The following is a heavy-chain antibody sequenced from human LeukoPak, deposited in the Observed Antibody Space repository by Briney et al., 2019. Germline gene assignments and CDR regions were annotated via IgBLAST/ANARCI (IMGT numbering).Heavy chain of an antibody. CDR1: EFNVSTDS. CDR3: AKDLSWGSLGY. J-gene: IGHJ4*02. V-gene: IGHV3-53*01. Sequence: GGSLRLSCAASEFNVSTDSMTWVRQAPGKGLEWVSLIYSGGSSSYADSVKGRFTISRDNSKNMLYLQMNSLRAEDTAVYYCAKDLSWGSLGYWGQGTLVTVSS. D-gene: IGHD7-27*01. CDR2: IYSGGSS.